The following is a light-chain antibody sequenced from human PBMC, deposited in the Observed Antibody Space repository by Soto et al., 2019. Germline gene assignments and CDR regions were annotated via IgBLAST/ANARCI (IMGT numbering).Light chain of an antibody. J-gene: IGLJ1*01. Sequence: QSVLTQPPSVSGAPGQRVTISCTGSSSNIGAGYDVHWYQQLPGTAPKLLVFGNNNRPSGVPDRFSGSKSGTSASLAITGLQAEDEADYYRQSYDSSPSAYVFGTGTKVTVL. CDR3: QSYDSSPSAYV. V-gene: IGLV1-40*01. CDR2: GNN. CDR1: SSNIGAGYD.